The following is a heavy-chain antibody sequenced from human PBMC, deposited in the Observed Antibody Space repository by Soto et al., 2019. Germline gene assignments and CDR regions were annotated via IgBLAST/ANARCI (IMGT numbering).Heavy chain of an antibody. Sequence: EVQLVESGGGLVQPGRSLRLSCAASGFTFDDYAMHWVRQAPGKGLEWVSGISWNSGGIGYADSVKGRFTISRDNAKNSLYLQMNSLRAEDTALYYCAKGRYGSGSSDAFDIWGQGTMVTVSS. V-gene: IGHV3-9*01. J-gene: IGHJ3*02. CDR1: GFTFDDYA. D-gene: IGHD3-10*01. CDR3: AKGRYGSGSSDAFDI. CDR2: ISWNSGGI.